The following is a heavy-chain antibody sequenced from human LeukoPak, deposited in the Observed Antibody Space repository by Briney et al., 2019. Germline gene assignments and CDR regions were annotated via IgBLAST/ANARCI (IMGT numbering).Heavy chain of an antibody. Sequence: GGALRLSCAASGFTFSNYAMSGVRQAPGKGLEWVSAISGSGGSTYYADSVKGRFTISRDNSKNTLYLQMDSLRAEDPAVYYCAQEGSVGPYDYWGQGTLVTVSS. CDR1: GFTFSNYA. CDR3: AQEGSVGPYDY. D-gene: IGHD6-25*01. J-gene: IGHJ4*02. CDR2: ISGSGGST. V-gene: IGHV3-23*01.